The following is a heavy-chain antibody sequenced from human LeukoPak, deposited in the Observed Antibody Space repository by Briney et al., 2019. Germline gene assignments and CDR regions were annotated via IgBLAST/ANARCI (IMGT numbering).Heavy chain of an antibody. J-gene: IGHJ4*02. CDR3: AKGPLIEVPGTTWDY. D-gene: IGHD1-14*01. CDR1: GYSFTSYW. CDR2: ISGGGGNT. V-gene: IGHV3-23*01. Sequence: GESLKISCKGSGYSFTSYWIGWVRQAPGKGLEWVSAISGGGGNTYYADSVKGRFTISRDNSKNTLYLQMNSLRAEDTALYYCAKGPLIEVPGTTWDYWGLGTLVTVSS.